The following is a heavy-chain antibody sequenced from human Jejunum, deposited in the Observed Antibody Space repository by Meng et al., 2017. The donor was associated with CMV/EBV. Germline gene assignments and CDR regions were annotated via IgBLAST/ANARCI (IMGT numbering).Heavy chain of an antibody. Sequence: CTVSGGAISSYYWNWIRQPPGKGLEWMGYIYYSGSTKYNPSLKSRVTISVDTSKNQISLKLSFVTAADTAVYYCARDGGGTGADYWGQGTLVTVSS. CDR3: ARDGGGTGADY. V-gene: IGHV4-59*01. CDR2: IYYSGST. J-gene: IGHJ4*02. D-gene: IGHD3-16*01. CDR1: GGAISSYY.